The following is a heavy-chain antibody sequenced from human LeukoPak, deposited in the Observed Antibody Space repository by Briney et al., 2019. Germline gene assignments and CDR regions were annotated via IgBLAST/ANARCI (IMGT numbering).Heavy chain of an antibody. J-gene: IGHJ4*02. V-gene: IGHV4-39*07. CDR3: ATNQLPPSPYYFDY. CDR2: IYYSGST. D-gene: IGHD2-2*01. Sequence: SETLSLTCTVSGGSISSSSYYWGWIRQPPGKGLEWIGSIYYSGSTYYNPSLKSRVTISVDTSKNQFSLKLSSVTAADTAVYYCATNQLPPSPYYFDYWGQGTLVTVSS. CDR1: GGSISSSSYY.